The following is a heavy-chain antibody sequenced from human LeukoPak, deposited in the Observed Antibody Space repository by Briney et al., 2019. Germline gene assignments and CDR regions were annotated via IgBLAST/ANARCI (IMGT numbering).Heavy chain of an antibody. Sequence: PSETLSLICTVSGFTISDGYHWGWIRQPPGKGLEWIGTLYHSGNTYYKPSLKSRVTISVDTSKNQFSLTLTSVTAADTAVYYCARDLYSYYGSFDYWGQGTLVAVSS. D-gene: IGHD4-11*01. V-gene: IGHV4-38-2*02. CDR2: LYHSGNT. J-gene: IGHJ4*02. CDR3: ARDLYSYYGSFDY. CDR1: GFTISDGYH.